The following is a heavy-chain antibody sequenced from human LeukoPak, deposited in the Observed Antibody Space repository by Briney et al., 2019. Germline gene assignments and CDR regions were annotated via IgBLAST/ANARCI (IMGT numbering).Heavy chain of an antibody. D-gene: IGHD1-26*01. Sequence: PGESLKISCEGSGYSFSSYWIGWVRQMPGKGLEWMGIIYPGDSDTRYSPTFQGQVTMSVDKSIGTAYLQWSSLKASDTAMYYCARAPPIYSGSYYGVYFDYWGQGTLVTVSS. V-gene: IGHV5-51*01. CDR3: ARAPPIYSGSYYGVYFDY. CDR1: GYSFSSYW. CDR2: IYPGDSDT. J-gene: IGHJ4*02.